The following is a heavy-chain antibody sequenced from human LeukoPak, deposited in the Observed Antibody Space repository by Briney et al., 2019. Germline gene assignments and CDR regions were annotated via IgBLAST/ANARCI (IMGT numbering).Heavy chain of an antibody. D-gene: IGHD1-7*01. CDR1: GFTFSSYG. V-gene: IGHV3-30*02. CDR3: AKDFANWKYDGEQFDP. Sequence: PGGSLRLSCAASGFTFSSYGMHWVRQAPGKGLEWVAFIRYDGSNKYYADSVKGRFTISRDNSKNTLYLQMNSLRAEDTAVYYCAKDFANWKYDGEQFDPWGQGTLVTVSS. CDR2: IRYDGSNK. J-gene: IGHJ5*02.